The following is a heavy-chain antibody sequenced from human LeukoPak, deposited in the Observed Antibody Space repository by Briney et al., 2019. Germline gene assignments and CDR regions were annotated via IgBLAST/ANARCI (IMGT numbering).Heavy chain of an antibody. CDR3: ARRMATPARKSPFDY. CDR1: GGSISSSSYY. CDR2: IYYSGST. Sequence: SETLSLTCTVSGGSISSSSYYWGWIRQPPGKGLEWIGSIYYSGSTYYNPSLKSRVAISVDTSKNQFSLKLSSVTAADTAVYYCARRMATPARKSPFDYWGQGTLVTVSS. V-gene: IGHV4-39*01. J-gene: IGHJ4*02. D-gene: IGHD5-24*01.